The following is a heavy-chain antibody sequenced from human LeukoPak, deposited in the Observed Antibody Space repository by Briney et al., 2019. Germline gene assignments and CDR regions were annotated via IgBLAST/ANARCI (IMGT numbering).Heavy chain of an antibody. J-gene: IGHJ4*02. D-gene: IGHD6-13*01. CDR1: GLTFSSYS. Sequence: PGGSLRLSCAASGLTFSSYSMSWVRQAPGKGLYWVSGICASGSSTYYADSVTGRFTISRDNSKNTLYLQMNSLTAEDTAVYYCAKDAAGPEYWGQGTLVTVS. CDR3: AKDAAGPEY. CDR2: ICASGSST. V-gene: IGHV3-23*01.